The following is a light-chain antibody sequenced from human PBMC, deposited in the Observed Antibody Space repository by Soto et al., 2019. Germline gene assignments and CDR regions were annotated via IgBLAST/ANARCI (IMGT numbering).Light chain of an antibody. CDR1: QSVSSN. V-gene: IGKV3D-15*01. CDR3: QHYVSPPIT. J-gene: IGKJ5*01. CDR2: GAS. Sequence: EIVMTQSPATLSVSPGERATLSCRASQSVSSNLAWYQQTPGQAPRLLIYGASNRATGIPDRFSGSGSGTDFTLTISRLEPEDFAVYYCQHYVSPPITFGQGTRLEIK.